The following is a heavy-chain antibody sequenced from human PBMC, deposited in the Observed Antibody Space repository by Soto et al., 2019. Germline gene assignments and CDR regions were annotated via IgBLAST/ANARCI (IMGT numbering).Heavy chain of an antibody. CDR2: ISWNSGSI. J-gene: IGHJ4*02. CDR1: GFTFDDYA. V-gene: IGHV3-9*01. D-gene: IGHD1-1*01. Sequence: EVQLVESGGGLVQPGRSLRLSCAASGFTFDDYAMHWVRQAPGKGLEWVSGISWNSGSIGYADSVKGRFTISRDNAKNSLYLQMNSLRAEDTALYYCAKFTTSRDYWGQGTLVTVSS. CDR3: AKFTTSRDY.